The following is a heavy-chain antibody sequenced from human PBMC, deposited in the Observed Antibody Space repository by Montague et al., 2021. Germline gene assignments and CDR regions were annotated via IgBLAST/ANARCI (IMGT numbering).Heavy chain of an antibody. D-gene: IGHD3-16*01. V-gene: IGHV3-23*01. CDR1: GFTFNTYA. J-gene: IGHJ3*02. Sequence: SLRLSCAASGFTFNTYAMSWVRQAPGKGLEWVSGISFSGGRAYYVDSVKGRFTISRDNSKNTLYLQMNSLRAEDTAVYYCAKDQSLVIITVEDIIYRRSFDNWGQGTRVTVSS. CDR3: AKDQSLVIITVEDIIYRRSFDN. CDR2: ISFSGGRA.